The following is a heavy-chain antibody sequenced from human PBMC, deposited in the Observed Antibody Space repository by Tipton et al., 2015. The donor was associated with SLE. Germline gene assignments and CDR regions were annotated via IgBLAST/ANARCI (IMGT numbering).Heavy chain of an antibody. J-gene: IGHJ4*02. Sequence: LRLSCAVYGGSFSGYYWSWIRQPPGKGLEWIGEINPSGSTNYNPSLKSRVTISVDTSKNQFSLKLSSVTAADTAVYYCARGPASGFDYWGQGTLVTVSS. CDR2: INPSGST. V-gene: IGHV4-34*01. D-gene: IGHD3-3*01. CDR1: GGSFSGYY. CDR3: ARGPASGFDY.